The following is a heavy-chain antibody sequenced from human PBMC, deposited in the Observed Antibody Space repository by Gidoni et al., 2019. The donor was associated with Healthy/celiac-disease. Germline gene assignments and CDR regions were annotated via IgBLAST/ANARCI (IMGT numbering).Heavy chain of an antibody. CDR2: IIPILGIA. Sequence: QVQLVQSGAEVKKPGSSVKVSCKASGGTFSSYAISWVRQAPGQGLEWMGRIIPILGIANYAQKFQGRVTITADKSTSTAYMELSSLRSEDTAVYYCARDPDCSGGSCPGYFQHWGQGTLVTVSS. CDR1: GGTFSSYA. V-gene: IGHV1-69*04. D-gene: IGHD2-15*01. CDR3: ARDPDCSGGSCPGYFQH. J-gene: IGHJ1*01.